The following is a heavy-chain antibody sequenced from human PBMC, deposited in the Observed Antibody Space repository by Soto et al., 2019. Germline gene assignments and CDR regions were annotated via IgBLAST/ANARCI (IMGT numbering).Heavy chain of an antibody. CDR3: VRGPSDHKLRLVEWPYGDY. CDR1: GFIVSSNQ. V-gene: IGHV3-53*01. Sequence: PGGSLRLSCVASGFIVSSNQMSWVRQAPGKGLAWVSVIYSGHTTYYTDSVEGRFTISRDDSKNTLYLQMNSLRVEDTAVYYCVRGPSDHKLRLVEWPYGDYWGQGALVTVSS. J-gene: IGHJ4*02. D-gene: IGHD3-3*01. CDR2: IYSGHTT.